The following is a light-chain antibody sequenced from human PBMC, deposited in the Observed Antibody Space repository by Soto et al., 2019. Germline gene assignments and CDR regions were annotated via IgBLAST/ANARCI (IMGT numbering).Light chain of an antibody. Sequence: EIVMTQSPATLSVSPGERATLSCRASQSVSSNLAWYQQKPGQAPRLLIYVASTRATGIPARFSGSGSGTEFTLTISSLQSEDFEVYYCQQYNNWPPRWTFGQGTKVDIK. J-gene: IGKJ1*01. CDR2: VAS. CDR1: QSVSSN. V-gene: IGKV3-15*01. CDR3: QQYNNWPPRWT.